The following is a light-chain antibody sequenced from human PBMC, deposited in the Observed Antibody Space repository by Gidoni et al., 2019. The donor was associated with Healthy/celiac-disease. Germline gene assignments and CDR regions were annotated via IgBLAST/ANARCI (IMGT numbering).Light chain of an antibody. CDR2: KDS. CDR1: ALPKQY. Sequence: SYELTQPPSGSVSPGQTARITCSGDALPKQYAYWYQQQPGQAPVLVIDKDSERHSGIPERFSGSSSGTTVTLTISGVQAEDEADYYCQAADSSGTGVFGGGTKLTVL. CDR3: QAADSSGTGV. V-gene: IGLV3-25*03. J-gene: IGLJ3*02.